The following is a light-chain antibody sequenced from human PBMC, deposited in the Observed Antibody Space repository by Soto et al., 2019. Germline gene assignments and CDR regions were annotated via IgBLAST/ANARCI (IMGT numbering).Light chain of an antibody. CDR3: AAWDDSLNALV. V-gene: IGLV1-44*01. J-gene: IGLJ3*02. CDR1: SSNIGSNT. CDR2: SNN. Sequence: QLVLTQPPSASGTPGQRVTISCSGSSSNIGSNTVNWYQQLPGTAPKLLIYSNNQRPSGVPDRFSGSKSGTSASLAISGLQSEDEADYYCAAWDDSLNALVFGGGTKL.